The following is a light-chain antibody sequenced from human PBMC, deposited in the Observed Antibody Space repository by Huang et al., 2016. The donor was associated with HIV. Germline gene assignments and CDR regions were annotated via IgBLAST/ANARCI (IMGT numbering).Light chain of an antibody. CDR3: QQSYGIPRT. Sequence: DIQMTQSPSSLSASVGDTVIITCRASQNISKYLKWYQQVPGRAPKRLIYVTSNLQRGVSLMRFSGRASGTDFTLTITSLQPEDAATYFCQQSYGIPRTFGLGT. CDR2: VTS. CDR1: QNISKY. V-gene: IGKV1-39*01. J-gene: IGKJ2*01.